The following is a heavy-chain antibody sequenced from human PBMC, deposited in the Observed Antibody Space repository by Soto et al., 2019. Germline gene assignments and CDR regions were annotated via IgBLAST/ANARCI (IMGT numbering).Heavy chain of an antibody. CDR2: INPSGGST. Sequence: QVQLVQSGAEVKKPGASVKVSCKASGYTFTSYYMHWVRQAPGQGLEWMGIINPSGGSTSYAQKFQGRVTRTRDTSTSTVYMELSSLRSEDTAVYYCAGDPKVGSSGYYAPNFDYWGQGTLVTVSS. CDR1: GYTFTSYY. D-gene: IGHD3-22*01. CDR3: AGDPKVGSSGYYAPNFDY. J-gene: IGHJ4*02. V-gene: IGHV1-46*01.